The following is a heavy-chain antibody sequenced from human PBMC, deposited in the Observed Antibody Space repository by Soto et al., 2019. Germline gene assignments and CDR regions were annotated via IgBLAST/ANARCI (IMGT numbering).Heavy chain of an antibody. J-gene: IGHJ6*02. D-gene: IGHD6-13*01. CDR1: GYTFTSYY. CDR2: INPSGGST. Sequence: GASGKVSCKASGYTFTSYYMHWVRQAPGQGLEWMGIINPSGGSTSYAQKFQGRVTMTRDTSTSTVYMELSSLRSEDTAVYYCARGRIAARKGYGMDVWGQGTTVTVS. V-gene: IGHV1-46*01. CDR3: ARGRIAARKGYGMDV.